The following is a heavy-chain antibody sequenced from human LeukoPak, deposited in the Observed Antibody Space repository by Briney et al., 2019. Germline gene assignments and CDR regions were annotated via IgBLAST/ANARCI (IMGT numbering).Heavy chain of an antibody. D-gene: IGHD3-10*01. CDR1: GGSFSGYY. CDR2: SKHSGGT. Sequence: SETLSLTCAVYGGSFSGYYWSWIRQPPGKGLEWIGESKHSGGTNYNPSLKSRVTISVDTSKKQFSLILTSVTAADTAVYYCARGQWEVRGIIITQLDYWGQGSLVTVSS. J-gene: IGHJ4*02. CDR3: ARGQWEVRGIIITQLDY. V-gene: IGHV4-34*01.